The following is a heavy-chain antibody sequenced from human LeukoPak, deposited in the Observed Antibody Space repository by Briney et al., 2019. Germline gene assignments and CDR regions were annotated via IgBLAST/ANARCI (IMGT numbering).Heavy chain of an antibody. CDR2: IYPGDSGA. CDR1: GYSFTSFW. CDR3: ARRLTNRYWYFDL. D-gene: IGHD1-1*01. J-gene: IGHJ2*01. Sequence: GESLKISCKGSGYSFTSFWIGWARQMPGKGLEWMGIIYPGDSGARYSPSFQGQVTISADKSINTAYLQWSSLRASDTAMYYCARRLTNRYWYFDLWGRGTLVTVSS. V-gene: IGHV5-51*01.